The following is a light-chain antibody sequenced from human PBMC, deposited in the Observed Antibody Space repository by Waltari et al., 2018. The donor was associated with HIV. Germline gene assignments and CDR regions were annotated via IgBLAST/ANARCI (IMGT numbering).Light chain of an antibody. CDR1: SSDVGGYNY. J-gene: IGLJ2*01. CDR2: DVS. CDR3: SSYTSSNTAI. V-gene: IGLV2-14*01. Sequence: QSALTQPASVSGSPGQSITISCTGTSSDVGGYNYVAWYQQHPGKAPKVMIYDVSKRPSGISNRFSGSKSGNTASLTISGLQAEDEADYYCSSYTSSNTAIFGGGTKLTVL.